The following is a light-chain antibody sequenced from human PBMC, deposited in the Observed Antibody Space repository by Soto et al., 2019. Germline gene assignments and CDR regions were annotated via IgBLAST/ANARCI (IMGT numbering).Light chain of an antibody. Sequence: QSVLTQPPSASGSPGQSVTISCTGTSSDVGDNKYVSWYQQQPGKAPKVIIYEISERPSGVPDRFSGSKSGNTASLTVSGLRAEYEADYYCSSYAGSNNFRVFGGGTKLTVL. CDR2: EIS. CDR1: SSDVGDNKY. V-gene: IGLV2-8*01. CDR3: SSYAGSNNFRV. J-gene: IGLJ2*01.